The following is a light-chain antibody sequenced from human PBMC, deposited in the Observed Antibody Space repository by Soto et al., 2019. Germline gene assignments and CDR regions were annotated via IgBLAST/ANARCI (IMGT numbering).Light chain of an antibody. J-gene: IGLJ2*01. Sequence: QPVLSQPASVSGSPGQSITISCTGTSRDIGSYDLVSWYQQRPGKAPKLIIYEVSERPSGVSNRFSGSKSGTSASLAITGLQAEDEADYYCQSYDSSLSGVVFGGGTKLTVL. CDR2: EVS. V-gene: IGLV2-14*02. CDR3: QSYDSSLSGVV. CDR1: SRDIGSYDL.